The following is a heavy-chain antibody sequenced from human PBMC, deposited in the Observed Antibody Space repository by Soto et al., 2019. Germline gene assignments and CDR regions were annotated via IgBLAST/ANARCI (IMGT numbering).Heavy chain of an antibody. CDR1: GGSFSGYY. J-gene: IGHJ4*02. V-gene: IGHV4-34*01. CDR3: ARVLSYGDYRVYFDY. D-gene: IGHD4-17*01. Sequence: ASETLSLTCAVYGGSFSGYYWSWIRQPPGKGLEWIGEINHSGSTNYNPSLKSRVTISVDTSKNQFSLKLSSVTAADTAVYYCARVLSYGDYRVYFDYWGQGTLVTVSS. CDR2: INHSGST.